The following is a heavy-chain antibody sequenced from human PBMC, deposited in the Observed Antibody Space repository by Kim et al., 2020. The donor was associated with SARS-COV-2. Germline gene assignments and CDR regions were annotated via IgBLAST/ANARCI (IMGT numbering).Heavy chain of an antibody. CDR2: ISAIFGKA. CDR3: ARNRLQYGAGPGPYGGFYY. V-gene: IGHV1-69*13. D-gene: IGHD2-8*01. CDR1: GGTFSSYG. J-gene: IGHJ6*01. Sequence: SVKVSCKASGGTFSSYGISWVRQAPGQGLEWMGGISAIFGKANYAQKFQGRVTITADESTSTAYMELRSLRSEDTAVYYCARNRLQYGAGPGPYGGFYY.